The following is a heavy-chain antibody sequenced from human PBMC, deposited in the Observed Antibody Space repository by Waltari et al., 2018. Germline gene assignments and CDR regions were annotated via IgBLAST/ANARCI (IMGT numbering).Heavy chain of an antibody. CDR1: GYSMPSNNW. J-gene: IGHJ4*02. CDR3: ARDRGRGLYLDS. D-gene: IGHD2-15*01. CDR2: SHRSGRT. Sequence: QLQLQESGPGLVKPSGTLSLTCTVSGYSMPSNNWWSWVRQPPGKGLEWIGQSHRSGRTNYNPSLESRVTISIDTANKQLSLKLTSTTAADTAVYYCARDRGRGLYLDSWGQGILVTVSP. V-gene: IGHV4-4*02.